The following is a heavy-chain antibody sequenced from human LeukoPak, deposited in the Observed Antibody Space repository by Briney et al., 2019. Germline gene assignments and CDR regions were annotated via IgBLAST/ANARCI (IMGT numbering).Heavy chain of an antibody. CDR2: IYSGGST. D-gene: IGHD5-12*01. J-gene: IGHJ6*02. CDR3: ARGRYEFSAAMDV. CDR1: GFTVSSNY. V-gene: IGHV3-53*01. Sequence: GGSLRLSCAASGFTVSSNYMSWVRQAPGTGLEWVSVIYSGGSTNYADSVSGRFTISRDNSKNTLYLQMNSLRAEDTAVYYCARGRYEFSAAMDVWGQGTTVTVSS.